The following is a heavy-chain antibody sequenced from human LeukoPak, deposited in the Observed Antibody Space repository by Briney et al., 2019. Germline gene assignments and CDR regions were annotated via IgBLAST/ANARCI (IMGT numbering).Heavy chain of an antibody. Sequence: PGRSLRLSCAASGFTFSSYGMHWVRQAPGKGLEWVAVIWYSGTMTYYADSVKGRFTISRDNSKNTLYLQMNSLRAEDTAVYYCARDFCSGGSCYPHAFDIWGQGTMVTGS. CDR3: ARDFCSGGSCYPHAFDI. D-gene: IGHD2-15*01. CDR2: IWYSGTMT. CDR1: GFTFSSYG. V-gene: IGHV3-33*01. J-gene: IGHJ3*02.